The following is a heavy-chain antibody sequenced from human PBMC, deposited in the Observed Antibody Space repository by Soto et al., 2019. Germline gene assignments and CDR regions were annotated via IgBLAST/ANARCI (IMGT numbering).Heavy chain of an antibody. CDR1: GGSIGIYY. D-gene: IGHD6-13*01. CDR3: ARTESSSWSFPEYGMDV. V-gene: IGHV4-59*01. CDR2: VYYSDGT. J-gene: IGHJ6*02. Sequence: PSETLSLTCTVTGGSIGIYYWSLIRQSPGRGLEWIGCVYYSDGTNYNPSLKSRATMSMDKSNKQFSLRLRSVTAADTAVYYCARTESSSWSFPEYGMDVWGQGKXVTVSS.